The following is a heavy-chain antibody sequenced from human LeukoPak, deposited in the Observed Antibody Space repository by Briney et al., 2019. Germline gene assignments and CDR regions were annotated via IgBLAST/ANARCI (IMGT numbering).Heavy chain of an antibody. CDR1: GFTFSTYS. V-gene: IGHV3-48*01. CDR3: ARVIRQQLVSPFDY. D-gene: IGHD6-13*01. J-gene: IGHJ4*02. CDR2: ISDSSSTI. Sequence: PGGSLRLSCAASGFTFSTYSMNWVRQAPGKGLEWVSYISDSSSTIYYADSVKGRFTISRDNAKNSLYLQMHTLRAEDTAVYYCARVIRQQLVSPFDYWGQGTLVTVSS.